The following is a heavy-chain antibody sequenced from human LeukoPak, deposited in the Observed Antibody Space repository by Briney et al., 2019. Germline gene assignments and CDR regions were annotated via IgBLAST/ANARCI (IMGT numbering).Heavy chain of an antibody. CDR3: ARVRRYAGYFDL. CDR1: GGSFSGYY. J-gene: IGHJ2*01. D-gene: IGHD2-2*01. Sequence: SETLSLTCAVYGGSFSGYYWSWIRQPPGKGLEWIREINHSGSTNYNPSLKSRVTISVDTSKNQFSLKLSSVTAADTAVYYCARVRRYAGYFDLWDRGTLVTVSS. V-gene: IGHV4-34*01. CDR2: INHSGST.